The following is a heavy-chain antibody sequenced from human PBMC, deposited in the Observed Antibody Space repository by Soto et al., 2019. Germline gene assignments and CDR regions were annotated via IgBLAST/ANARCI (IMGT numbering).Heavy chain of an antibody. V-gene: IGHV1-18*01. CDR1: GYTFTRNG. J-gene: IGHJ6*01. CDR3: VKDRDSNTWPSRDV. CDR2: ISTNSGNI. D-gene: IGHD3-22*01. Sequence: QVHLVQSGAEVKKPGASVNVSCKTSGYTFTRNGISWVRQAPGQGLEWMGWISTNSGNIKYAQKPQGRVIMTTDPSTSTAYMELRSLRADDTAVYYCVKDRDSNTWPSRDVWGPGTTVTVSS.